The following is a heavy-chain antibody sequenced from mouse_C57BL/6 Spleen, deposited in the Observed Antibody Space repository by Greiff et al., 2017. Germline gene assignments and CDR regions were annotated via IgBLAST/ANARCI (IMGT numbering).Heavy chain of an antibody. Sequence: QVQLQQPGAELVKPGASVKLSCKASGYTFTSYWMHWVKQRPGQGLEWIGMIHPNSGSTNYNEKFTSKATLTVDKSSSTAYMQLSSLTSEDSADYYCARERTYEYDGGFDYWGQGTTLTVSA. CDR1: GYTFTSYW. V-gene: IGHV1-64*01. J-gene: IGHJ2*01. D-gene: IGHD2-4*01. CDR3: ARERTYEYDGGFDY. CDR2: IHPNSGST.